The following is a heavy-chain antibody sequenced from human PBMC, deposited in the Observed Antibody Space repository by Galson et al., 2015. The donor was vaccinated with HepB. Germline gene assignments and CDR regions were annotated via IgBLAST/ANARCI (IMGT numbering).Heavy chain of an antibody. D-gene: IGHD5-12*01. CDR2: INTNTGNP. V-gene: IGHV7-4-1*02. CDR3: ARDASSIVATQNAFDI. CDR1: GYTFTSYA. J-gene: IGHJ3*02. Sequence: SVKVSCKASGYTFTSYAMNWVRQAPGQGLEWMGWINTNTGNPTYAQGFTGRFVFSLDTSVSTAYLQISSLKAEDTAVYYCARDASSIVATQNAFDIWGQGTVVTVSS.